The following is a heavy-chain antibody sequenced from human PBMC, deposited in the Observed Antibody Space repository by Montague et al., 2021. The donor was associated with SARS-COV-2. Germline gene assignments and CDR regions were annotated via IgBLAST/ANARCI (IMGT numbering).Heavy chain of an antibody. Sequence: SETLSLTCAVYGGSFSGYYWSWIRQPPGKGLEWIGEINHSGSTNYNPSLKSRVTISVDTSKNQFSLKLSSVTAADTAVYYCARGPTNNIGMVATRLDYWGQGTLVTVSS. CDR1: GGSFSGYY. CDR3: ARGPTNNIGMVATRLDY. CDR2: INHSGST. D-gene: IGHD5-12*01. V-gene: IGHV4-34*01. J-gene: IGHJ4*02.